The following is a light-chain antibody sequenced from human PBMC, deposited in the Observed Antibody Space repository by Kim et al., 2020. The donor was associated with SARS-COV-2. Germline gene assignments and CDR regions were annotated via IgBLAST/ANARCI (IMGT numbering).Light chain of an antibody. V-gene: IGLV2-23*02. Sequence: QSALAQPAFVSGSPGQSITISCTGTSSDVGIYNLVSWYQQYPGKVPQLMINEVSKRPSGVSNRFSASKSGNTASLTIAGLQAEDEADYYCCSYAGSNTWVFGGGTKVTVL. CDR2: EVS. CDR1: SSDVGIYNL. J-gene: IGLJ3*02. CDR3: CSYAGSNTWV.